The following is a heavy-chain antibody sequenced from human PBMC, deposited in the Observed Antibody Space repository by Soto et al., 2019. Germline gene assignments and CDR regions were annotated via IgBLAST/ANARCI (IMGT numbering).Heavy chain of an antibody. CDR2: IFPSGTT. CDR3: ARSREFDY. CDR1: DGSLSGATYS. Sequence: SETLSHTCGVSDGSLSGATYSWNWIRQPPGKGLEWIGYIFPSGTTYYNPSLKSRVTISIDVSKNQFSLSLRSLTAADTAVYYCARSREFDYWSQGTLVTVSS. J-gene: IGHJ4*02. V-gene: IGHV4-30-2*01.